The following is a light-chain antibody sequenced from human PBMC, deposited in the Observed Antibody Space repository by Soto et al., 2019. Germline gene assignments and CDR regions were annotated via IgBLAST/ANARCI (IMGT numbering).Light chain of an antibody. CDR1: SSDVGGYNY. J-gene: IGLJ2*01. CDR3: SSYTSSSTLV. V-gene: IGLV2-14*01. CDR2: EVI. Sequence: QSALTQPASVSGSPGQSITISCTATSSDVGGYNYVSWFQQYPGKAPKLMIYEVINRPSGVSNRFSDSKSGNTASLIISGLQAEDEADYYCSSYTSSSTLVFGGGTQLTVL.